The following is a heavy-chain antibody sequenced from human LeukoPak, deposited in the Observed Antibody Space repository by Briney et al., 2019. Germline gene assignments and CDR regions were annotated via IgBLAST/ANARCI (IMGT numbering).Heavy chain of an antibody. J-gene: IGHJ6*04. CDR1: RLTFSSYW. CDR2: TNGDVSST. V-gene: IGHV3-74*01. D-gene: IGHD1-26*01. Sequence: GGSLRLSCAAYRLTFSSYWMHWVRHPPGEGLVWVSRTNGDVSSTTYADSVKGRFTISRKNAKDTLYLQMNSRRAEETAVYYCARGGAVAGIMDVWGKGATVTVSS. CDR3: ARGGAVAGIMDV.